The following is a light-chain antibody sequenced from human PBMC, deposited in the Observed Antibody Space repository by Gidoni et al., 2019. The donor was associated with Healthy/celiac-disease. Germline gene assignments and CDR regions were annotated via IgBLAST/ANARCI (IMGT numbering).Light chain of an antibody. V-gene: IGKV1-33*01. J-gene: IGKJ2*01. CDR2: DAS. CDR1: QDIINY. CDR3: QQYDNLPYT. Sequence: DIQMTQSPSALSASVGDRVTITCQASQDIINYLNWYQQKPGKAPTLLIYDASYLETGVPSRFSGSGSGTDFTFTISSLQPEDIATYYCQQYDNLPYTFGQGTKLEIK.